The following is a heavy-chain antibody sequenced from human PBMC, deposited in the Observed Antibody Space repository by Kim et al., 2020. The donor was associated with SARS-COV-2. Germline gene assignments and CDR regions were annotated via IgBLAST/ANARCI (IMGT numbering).Heavy chain of an antibody. CDR1: GFTFSSYW. Sequence: GGSLRLSCAASGFTFSSYWMSWVRQAPGKGLEWVANIKQDGSEKYYVDSVKGRFTISRDNAKNSLYLQMNSLRAEDTAVYYCARDRHFDDILTTQGYWGQGTLVTLSS. CDR2: IKQDGSEK. J-gene: IGHJ4*02. V-gene: IGHV3-7*01. D-gene: IGHD3-9*01. CDR3: ARDRHFDDILTTQGY.